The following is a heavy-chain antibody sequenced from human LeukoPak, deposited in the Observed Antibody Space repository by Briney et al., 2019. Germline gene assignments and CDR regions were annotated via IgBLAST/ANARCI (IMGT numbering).Heavy chain of an antibody. D-gene: IGHD3-16*01. CDR3: ARCPPLGVDY. V-gene: IGHV4-30-2*01. CDR1: GGSVNSGGYY. Sequence: PSETLSLTCSVSGGSVNSGGYYWTWIRQTPLKGLEWIGAIYQSGTTYYNPPLKSRVTISVDRSKNQFSLKLRSVTATDTAVYFCARCPPLGVDYWGQGVRVTVSS. CDR2: IYQSGTT. J-gene: IGHJ4*02.